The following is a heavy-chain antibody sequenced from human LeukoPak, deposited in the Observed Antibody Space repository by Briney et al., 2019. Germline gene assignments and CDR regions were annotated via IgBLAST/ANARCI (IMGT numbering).Heavy chain of an antibody. D-gene: IGHD6-13*01. CDR3: ARGYSSTWFKTWDF. CDR2: IYYSGTT. CDR1: GGSISTYY. V-gene: IGHV4-59*08. J-gene: IGHJ4*02. Sequence: PSETLSLTCTVSGGSISTYYWNWIRQPPRKGLEWIGYIYYSGTTNYNPSLKSRVTISVDTSKNQFSLKLTSVTAADTAVYYCARGYSSTWFKTWDFWGQGTLVTVSS.